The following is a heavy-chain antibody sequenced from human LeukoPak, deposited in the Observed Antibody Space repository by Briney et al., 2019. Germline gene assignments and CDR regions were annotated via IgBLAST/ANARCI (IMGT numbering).Heavy chain of an antibody. CDR1: GFTFSSYS. CDR2: ISSSSSYI. V-gene: IGHV3-21*01. D-gene: IGHD6-13*01. Sequence: PGGSLRLSCAASGFTFSSYSMNWVRQAPGKGLEWVSSISSSSSYISYADSVKGRFTISRDNAKNSLYLQMNSLRAEDTAVYYCARDGQQLAYYYYYYMDVWGKGTTITVSS. CDR3: ARDGQQLAYYYYYYMDV. J-gene: IGHJ6*03.